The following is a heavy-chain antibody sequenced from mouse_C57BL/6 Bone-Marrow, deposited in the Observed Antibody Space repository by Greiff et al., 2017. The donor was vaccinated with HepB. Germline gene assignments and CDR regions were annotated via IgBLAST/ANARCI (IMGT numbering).Heavy chain of an antibody. Sequence: EVNVVESGGGLVKPGGSLKLSCAASGFTFSDYGMHWVRQAPEKGLEWVAYISSGSSTIYYADTVKGRFTISRDNAKNTLYLQMTSLRSEDTAMYYCARANYYGPYFDVWGTGTTVTVSS. D-gene: IGHD1-2*01. J-gene: IGHJ1*03. CDR1: GFTFSDYG. CDR2: ISSGSSTI. V-gene: IGHV5-17*01. CDR3: ARANYYGPYFDV.